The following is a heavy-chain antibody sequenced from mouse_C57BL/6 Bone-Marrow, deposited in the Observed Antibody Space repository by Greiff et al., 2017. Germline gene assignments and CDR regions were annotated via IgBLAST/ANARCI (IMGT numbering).Heavy chain of an antibody. J-gene: IGHJ2*01. CDR3: ATSRDY. CDR2: SSDGGSYT. Sequence: EVNVVESGGGLVKPGGPLNLPFPPPEFPFGTIAWSWVPRPPKKGREWVATSSDGGSYTYYPDNVKGRFTISRDNAKNNLYLQMSHLKSEDTAMYYCATSRDYWGQGTTLTVSS. CDR1: EFPFGTIA. V-gene: IGHV5-4*03.